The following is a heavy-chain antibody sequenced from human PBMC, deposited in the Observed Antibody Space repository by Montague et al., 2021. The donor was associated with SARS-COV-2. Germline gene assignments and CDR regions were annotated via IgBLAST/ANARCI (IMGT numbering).Heavy chain of an antibody. J-gene: IGHJ3*02. Sequence: SETLSLTCTVSGDSISTGEYHWIWIRQVPGKGLEWIGRIYTSGTTKYNPSLESRVTMSVDTFKNQFSLKLDSVTAADAAVYYCARDRSVVRGYDGFDIWGQGTMVTVSS. CDR1: GDSISTGEYH. CDR2: IYTSGTT. V-gene: IGHV4-61*08. D-gene: IGHD3-10*01. CDR3: ARDRSVVRGYDGFDI.